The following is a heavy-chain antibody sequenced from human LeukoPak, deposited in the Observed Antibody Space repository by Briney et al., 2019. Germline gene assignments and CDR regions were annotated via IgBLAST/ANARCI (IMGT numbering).Heavy chain of an antibody. D-gene: IGHD2-15*01. Sequence: GGSLRLSCAASRFTFSSYWMNWVRQAPGKGLERVANIKKDGSEKHYVDSVKGRFTISRDSAKNSLYLQMNSLRAEDTAVYYCARDPGWSHFDYWGQGTLVTVSS. J-gene: IGHJ4*02. V-gene: IGHV3-7*01. CDR2: IKKDGSEK. CDR3: ARDPGWSHFDY. CDR1: RFTFSSYW.